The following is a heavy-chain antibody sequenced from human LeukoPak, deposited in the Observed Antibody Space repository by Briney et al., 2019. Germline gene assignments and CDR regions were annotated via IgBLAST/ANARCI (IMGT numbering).Heavy chain of an antibody. Sequence: PGRSLRLSCAASGFTFSNYGMHWVRQAPGKGLEWVAVISYDGSNKYYADSVKGRFTISRDNSKSTLYLQMNSLRAEDTAVYYCQRARNGAFDIWGQGTMVTVSS. CDR2: ISYDGSNK. V-gene: IGHV3-30*03. J-gene: IGHJ3*02. D-gene: IGHD2-8*01. CDR1: GFTFSNYG. CDR3: QRARNGAFDI.